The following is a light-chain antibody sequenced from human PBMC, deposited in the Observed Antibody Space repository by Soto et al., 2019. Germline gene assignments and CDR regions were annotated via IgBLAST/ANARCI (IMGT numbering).Light chain of an antibody. CDR1: QSGDSRY. V-gene: IGKV3-20*01. CDR2: GTS. CDR3: QQYDDSPRMYA. J-gene: IGKJ2*01. Sequence: EIVLTQSPGTLSLSPGERATLSCRASQSGDSRYLAWYQQKPGQAPRLLIYGTSNRATGIPDRFSDSASGTDFTLTISRLEPEDFAVYYCQQYDDSPRMYAFGQGTKLEIK.